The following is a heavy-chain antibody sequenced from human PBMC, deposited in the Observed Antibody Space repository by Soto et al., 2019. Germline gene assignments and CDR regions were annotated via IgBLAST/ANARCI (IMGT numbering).Heavy chain of an antibody. Sequence: GASVKVSCKASGYTFTSYGIHWVRQAPGQRLEWMGWINAANGDTKYSPKFQGRVTITRDTSASTAYMELSSLRSEDTAVYYCVRRHVSATGIDWFDPWGQGXQVTVYS. V-gene: IGHV1-3*01. J-gene: IGHJ5*02. CDR2: INAANGDT. CDR3: VRRHVSATGIDWFDP. CDR1: GYTFTSYG. D-gene: IGHD6-13*01.